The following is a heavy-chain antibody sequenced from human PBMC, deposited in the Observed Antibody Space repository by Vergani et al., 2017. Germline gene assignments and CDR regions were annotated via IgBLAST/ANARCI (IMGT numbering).Heavy chain of an antibody. CDR1: GFSFSTYS. CDR2: ISSSSNYV. Sequence: EVQLVESGGGLVKPGGSLRLSCAASGFSFSTYSMNWVRQAPGKGLEWVSSISSSSNYVYYADSVKGRFTISRDNAKNSLYLQINSLRAEDTAVYYCARNLFYNSGSDCYQAKNDAIDV. J-gene: IGHJ3*01. D-gene: IGHD2-21*01. V-gene: IGHV3-21*01. CDR3: ARNLFYNSGSDCYQAKNDAIDV.